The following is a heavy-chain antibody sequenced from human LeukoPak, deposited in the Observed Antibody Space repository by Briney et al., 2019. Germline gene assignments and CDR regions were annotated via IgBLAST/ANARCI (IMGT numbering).Heavy chain of an antibody. Sequence: GGSLRLSCAASGFTFSDYYMSWLRQAPGKGLEWVSYISSSGSTIYYADSVKGRFTISRDNAKNSLYLQMNSLRAEDTAVYYCAKDEYYDFWSGYYVRAAFDIWGQGTMVTVSS. CDR3: AKDEYYDFWSGYYVRAAFDI. CDR1: GFTFSDYY. J-gene: IGHJ3*02. V-gene: IGHV3-11*01. CDR2: ISSSGSTI. D-gene: IGHD3-3*01.